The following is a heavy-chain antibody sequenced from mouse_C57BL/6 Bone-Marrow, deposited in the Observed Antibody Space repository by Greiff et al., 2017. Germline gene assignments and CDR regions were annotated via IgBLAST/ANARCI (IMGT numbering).Heavy chain of an antibody. CDR2: INPNNGGT. J-gene: IGHJ2*01. CDR3: ARLYYSNYWGYFDC. V-gene: IGHV1-18*01. Sequence: EVQLQQSGPELVKPGASVKIPCKASGYTFTDYNMDWVKQSHGKSLEWIGDINPNNGGTIYNQKFKGKATLTVDTSSSTAYTELRILTSEDTAVYYCARLYYSNYWGYFDCWGQGTTLTVSS. CDR1: GYTFTDYN. D-gene: IGHD2-5*01.